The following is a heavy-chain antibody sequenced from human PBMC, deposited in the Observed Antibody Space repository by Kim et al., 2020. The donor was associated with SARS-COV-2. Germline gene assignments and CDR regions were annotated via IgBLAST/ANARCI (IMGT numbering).Heavy chain of an antibody. V-gene: IGHV4-34*01. D-gene: IGHD3-16*01. CDR1: GGSFSGYF. Sequence: SETLSLTCAVYGGSFSGYFWSWIRQPPGKGLEWIGEINHSGSTNYNPSLKSRVTISVDTSKNQFSLKLSSVTAADTAVYYCARGRGGPMRGLDYWGQGTL. CDR3: ARGRGGPMRGLDY. CDR2: INHSGST. J-gene: IGHJ4*02.